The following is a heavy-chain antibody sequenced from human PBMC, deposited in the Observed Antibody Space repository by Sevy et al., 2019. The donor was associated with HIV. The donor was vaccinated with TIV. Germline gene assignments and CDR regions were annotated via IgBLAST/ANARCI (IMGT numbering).Heavy chain of an antibody. CDR2: ISAYNGNT. Sequence: ASVKVSCKASGYTFTSYGISWVRQAPGQGLEWMGWISAYNGNTNYAQKLQGRVTMTTDTSTSTAYMELRSLRSDDTAVYYCARLVVWFGELLSRGMDVWGQGTTVTVSS. CDR1: GYTFTSYG. J-gene: IGHJ6*02. D-gene: IGHD3-10*01. V-gene: IGHV1-18*01. CDR3: ARLVVWFGELLSRGMDV.